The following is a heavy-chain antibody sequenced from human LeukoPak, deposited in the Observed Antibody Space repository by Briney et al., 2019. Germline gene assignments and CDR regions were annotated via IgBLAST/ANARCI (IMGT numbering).Heavy chain of an antibody. D-gene: IGHD1-1*01. CDR3: ARGATRHYYYGMDV. CDR2: IYYSGST. CDR1: GGPISSYY. J-gene: IGHJ6*02. V-gene: IGHV4-59*01. Sequence: KASETLSLTCTVSGGPISSYYWSWIRQPPGKGLEWIGYIYYSGSTNYNPSLKSRVTISVDTSKNQFSLKLSSVTAADTAVYYCARGATRHYYYGMDVWGQGTTVTVSS.